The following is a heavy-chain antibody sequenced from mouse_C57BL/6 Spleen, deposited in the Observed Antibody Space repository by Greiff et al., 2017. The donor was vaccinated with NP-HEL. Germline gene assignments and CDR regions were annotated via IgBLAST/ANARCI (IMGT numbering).Heavy chain of an antibody. J-gene: IGHJ4*01. V-gene: IGHV1-81*01. D-gene: IGHD2-1*01. CDR1: GYTFTSYG. CDR2: IYPRGGNT. CDR3: ARALLWSPYYAMDY. Sequence: VQLQQSGAELARPGASVKLSCTASGYTFTSYGIRWVKQRTGQGLEWIGEIYPRGGNTYYNEKFKGKATLTADKSSSTAYMELRSLTSEDSAVYFCARALLWSPYYAMDYWGQGTSVTVSS.